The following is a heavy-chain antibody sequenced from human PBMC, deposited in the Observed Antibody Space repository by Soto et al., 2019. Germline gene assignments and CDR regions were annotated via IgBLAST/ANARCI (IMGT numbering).Heavy chain of an antibody. V-gene: IGHV1-46*01. D-gene: IGHD5-12*01. CDR1: GCTFTSYY. CDR2: INPSGGST. Sequence: ASVKVSCKASGCTFTSYYMHWVRQAPGQGLEWMGIINPSGGSTSYAQKFQGRVTMTRDTSTSTVYMELSSLRSEDTAVYYCARVRSGYDYVYWGQGTLVTVSS. CDR3: ARVRSGYDYVY. J-gene: IGHJ4*02.